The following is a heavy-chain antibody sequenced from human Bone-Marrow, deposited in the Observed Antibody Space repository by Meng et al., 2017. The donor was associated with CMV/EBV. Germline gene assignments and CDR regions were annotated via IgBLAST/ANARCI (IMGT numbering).Heavy chain of an antibody. CDR3: ASADYGDYCKVS. Sequence: GESLKISCAASGFTFSSYAMSWVRQSPGKGLEWVSSISSSSSYIYYADSVKGRFTISRDNAKNSLYLQMNSLRAEDTAVYYCASADYGDYCKVSWGQGTLVTVSS. J-gene: IGHJ5*02. V-gene: IGHV3-21*01. CDR2: ISSSSSYI. D-gene: IGHD4-17*01. CDR1: GFTFSSYA.